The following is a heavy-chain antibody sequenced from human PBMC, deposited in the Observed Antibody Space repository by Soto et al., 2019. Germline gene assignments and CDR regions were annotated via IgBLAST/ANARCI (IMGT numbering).Heavy chain of an antibody. CDR2: IKSGGNT. J-gene: IGHJ6*02. CDR1: GFTATTDW. Sequence: EVQLVESGGGLVQPGGSLRLSCAASGFTATTDWMYWVRQAPGRGREWVSLIKSGGNTYSADPVEGRFTISRDNSKNTVFLQMNSLRAKDTAVYYCVRENYYYGMDVWGQGTTVTVSS. V-gene: IGHV3-66*01. CDR3: VRENYYYGMDV.